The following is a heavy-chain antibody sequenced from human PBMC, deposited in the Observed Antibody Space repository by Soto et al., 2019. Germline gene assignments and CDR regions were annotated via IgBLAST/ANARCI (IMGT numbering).Heavy chain of an antibody. CDR1: GYTFTTHY. Sequence: ASVKVSCKASGYTFTTHYIHWVRQAPGQGPEWMGIIDPRSGSAGYAQRFQVSVTMTRDTPTSTFYMELSSLRSEDTAVYYCARGIDLRDYYCGVDVWGQGTTLTVSS. J-gene: IGHJ6*02. V-gene: IGHV1-46*03. CDR2: IDPRSGSA. CDR3: ARGIDLRDYYCGVDV.